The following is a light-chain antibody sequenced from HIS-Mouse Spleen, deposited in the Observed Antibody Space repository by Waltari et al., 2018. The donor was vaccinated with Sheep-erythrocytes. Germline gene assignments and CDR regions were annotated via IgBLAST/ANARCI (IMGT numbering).Light chain of an antibody. CDR1: ALPKKY. V-gene: IGLV3-10*01. CDR2: EDS. J-gene: IGLJ1*01. CDR3: YSTDSSGNHYV. Sequence: SYELTQPPSVSVSPGQTARITCSGDALPKKYAYWYQQKSGQAPVLVIYEDSKRPSGIPERFSGSSSGTMATLTISGAQVEDEARYYCYSTDSSGNHYVFGTGTKVTVL.